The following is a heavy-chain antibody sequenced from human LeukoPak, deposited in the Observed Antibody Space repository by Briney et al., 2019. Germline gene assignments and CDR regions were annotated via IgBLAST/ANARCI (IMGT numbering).Heavy chain of an antibody. D-gene: IGHD4-17*01. J-gene: IGHJ4*02. CDR3: TTTVHYGFQGTTPIGN. V-gene: IGHV3-15*01. CDR2: IKSKIDGGTT. Sequence: GGSLRLSCAASGFTFSNAWMSWVRQAPGKGLEWVGRIKSKIDGGTTDYAAPVKGRFTISRDDSKNTLYLQMNSLKTEDTAVYYRTTTVHYGFQGTTPIGNWGQGTLVTVSS. CDR1: GFTFSNAW.